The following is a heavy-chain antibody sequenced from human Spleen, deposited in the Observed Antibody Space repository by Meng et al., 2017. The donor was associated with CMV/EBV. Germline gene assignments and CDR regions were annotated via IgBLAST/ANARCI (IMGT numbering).Heavy chain of an antibody. V-gene: IGHV4-34*01. J-gene: IGHJ5*02. CDR3: ARRYGASAYNWFDP. CDR1: GGSFSGYY. D-gene: IGHD4-17*01. CDR2: INHSGST. Sequence: QVQRWGVGLLKPSEPLSLPCAVYGGSFSGYYWSWIRQPPGKGLEWIGEINHSGSTNYNPSLKSRVTISVDTSKNQFSLKLSSVTAADTAVYYCARRYGASAYNWFDPWGQGTLVTVSS.